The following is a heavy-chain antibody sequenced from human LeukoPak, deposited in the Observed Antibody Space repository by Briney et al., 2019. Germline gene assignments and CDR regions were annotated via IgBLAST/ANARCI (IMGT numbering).Heavy chain of an antibody. CDR3: ARDNSCSSSSCGNSYMDV. D-gene: IGHD2-2*01. J-gene: IGHJ6*03. V-gene: IGHV1-2*02. CDR2: INPNSGGT. CDR1: GYTFTGYY. Sequence: ASVKVSCKASGYTFTGYYIHWVRQAPGQGLDWMGWINPNSGGTNYAQKFQGRVTMTSDTSISTAYMELSGLRSDDTALYYCARDNSCSSSSCGNSYMDVWGKGTTVTVSS.